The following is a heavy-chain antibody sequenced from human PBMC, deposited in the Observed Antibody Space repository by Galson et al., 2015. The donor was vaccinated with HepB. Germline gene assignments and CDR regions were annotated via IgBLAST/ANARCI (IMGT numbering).Heavy chain of an antibody. CDR1: GYTLTELS. V-gene: IGHV1-24*01. CDR2: FDPEDGET. D-gene: IGHD6-19*01. Sequence: SVKVSCKVSGYTLTELSMHWVRQAPGKGLEWMGGFDPEDGETIYAQKFQGRVTMTEDTSTDTAYMELSSLRSEDTAVYYCARLAPAPHGLGDAFDIWGQGTMVTVSS. CDR3: ARLAPAPHGLGDAFDI. J-gene: IGHJ3*02.